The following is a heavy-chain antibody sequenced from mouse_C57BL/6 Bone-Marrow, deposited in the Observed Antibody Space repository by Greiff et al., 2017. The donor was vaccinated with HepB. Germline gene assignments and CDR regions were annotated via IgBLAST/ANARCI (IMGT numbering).Heavy chain of an antibody. CDR1: GYTFTSYW. J-gene: IGHJ3*01. CDR2: IYPGSGST. V-gene: IGHV1-55*01. Sequence: VQLQQPGAELVKPGASVKMSCKASGYTFTSYWITWVKQRPGQGLEWIGDIYPGSGSTNYNEKFKSKATLTVDTSSSTAYMQLSSLPSEDSAVYYCAKVLLRQAWFAYWGQGTLVTVSA. D-gene: IGHD1-1*01. CDR3: AKVLLRQAWFAY.